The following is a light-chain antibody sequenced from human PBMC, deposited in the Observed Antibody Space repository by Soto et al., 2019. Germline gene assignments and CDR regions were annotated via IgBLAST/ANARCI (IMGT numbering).Light chain of an antibody. Sequence: EKVMAQSPATLSVSPRERDTLSCRASQSVSNDLVWYQQKPCQAPRLLIYGASTRATGIPGRFSGSGSGTEVTLTISSLKSEDCAVYYCQHYNTRPLGFGGGTEGEIK. CDR3: QHYNTRPLG. J-gene: IGKJ4*01. CDR2: GAS. CDR1: QSVSND. V-gene: IGKV3D-15*01.